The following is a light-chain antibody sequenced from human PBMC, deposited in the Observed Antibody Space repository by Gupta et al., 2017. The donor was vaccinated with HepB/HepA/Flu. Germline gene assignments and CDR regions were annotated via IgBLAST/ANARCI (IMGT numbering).Light chain of an antibody. V-gene: IGKV1-39*01. J-gene: IGKJ1*01. CDR3: PQSYGAPPT. CDR1: KSISRF. CDR2: AAF. Sequence: DVQLAQSPSSLAASVGDRVTITCRASKSISRFLNWNQQKPGKAPKLLIYAAFNLQSGVPSRFSGSGSGTDFTLTISNLQSEDFATYYCPQSYGAPPTFGQGTKVQIK.